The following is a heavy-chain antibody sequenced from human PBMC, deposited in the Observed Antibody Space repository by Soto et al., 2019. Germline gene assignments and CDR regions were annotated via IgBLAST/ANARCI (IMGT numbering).Heavy chain of an antibody. D-gene: IGHD3-10*01. Sequence: EVQLVESGGGLVQPGGSLRLSCAASGFTFSRFELHWVRQAPGKGLEWISYISSSGSKAYYASSVEGRFTISGHNANNSVYLKMGSLRTEDTALSYYTRAAWSPYLSFYWGQGALVTVSS. CDR1: GFTFSRFE. V-gene: IGHV3-48*03. CDR2: ISSSGSKA. J-gene: IGHJ4*02. CDR3: TRAAWSPYLSFY.